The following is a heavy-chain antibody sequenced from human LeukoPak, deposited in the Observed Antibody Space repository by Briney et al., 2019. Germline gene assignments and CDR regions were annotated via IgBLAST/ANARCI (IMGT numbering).Heavy chain of an antibody. J-gene: IGHJ4*02. V-gene: IGHV4-59*05. CDR1: GFTFSTYSMN. CDR2: INYSGST. CDR3: ARYVVYGSGKYYFDY. Sequence: GSLRLSCAVSGFTFSTYSMNWVRQTPEKGLEWIASINYSGSTYYNPSLKSRVTISVDTSENQFSLKLSSVTAADTAVYYCARYVVYGSGKYYFDYWGQGTLVTVSS. D-gene: IGHD3-10*01.